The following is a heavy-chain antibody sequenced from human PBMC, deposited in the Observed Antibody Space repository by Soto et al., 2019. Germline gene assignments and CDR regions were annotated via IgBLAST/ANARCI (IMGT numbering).Heavy chain of an antibody. V-gene: IGHV3-30*18. CDR1: GFTFSSYG. CDR2: ISYDGSNK. CDR3: AKEFHDFWSGYYMDY. J-gene: IGHJ4*02. Sequence: PGGSLRLSCAASGFTFSSYGMHWVRQAPGKGLEWVAVISYDGSNKYYADSVMGRFTISRDNSKNTLYLQMNSLRAEDTAVYYCAKEFHDFWSGYYMDYWGQGTLVTVSS. D-gene: IGHD3-3*01.